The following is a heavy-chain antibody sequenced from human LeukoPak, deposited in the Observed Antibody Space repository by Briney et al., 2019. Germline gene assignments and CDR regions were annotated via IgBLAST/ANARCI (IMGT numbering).Heavy chain of an antibody. CDR3: ARTISGWYYFDY. J-gene: IGHJ4*02. CDR1: GGSNSAYY. D-gene: IGHD6-13*01. CDR2: INYSGRT. V-gene: IGHV4-59*08. Sequence: SETLSLTCSVSGGSNSAYYWSWIRQPPGKGLEWIGYINYSGRTDYNPSLKGRATISVDTSKNQFSLKPSSVTAADTAVFYCARTISGWYYFDYWGQGTLVTVSS.